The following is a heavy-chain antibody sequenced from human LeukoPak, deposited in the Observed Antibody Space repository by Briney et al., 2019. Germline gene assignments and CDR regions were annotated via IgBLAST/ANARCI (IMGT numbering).Heavy chain of an antibody. D-gene: IGHD3-22*01. CDR1: SGSISTSNYY. CDR2: IYYSGST. Sequence: SETLSLTCTVSSGSISTSNYYWSWIRQPPGKGLEWIGYIYYSGSTNYNPSLKSRATISVDTSKNQFSLKLSSVTAADTAVYYCTRGSIAYYYMDVWGKGTTVTISS. CDR3: TRGSIAYYYMDV. V-gene: IGHV4-61*01. J-gene: IGHJ6*03.